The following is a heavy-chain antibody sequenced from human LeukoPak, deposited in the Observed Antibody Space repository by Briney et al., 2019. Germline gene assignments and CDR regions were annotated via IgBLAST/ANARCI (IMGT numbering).Heavy chain of an antibody. Sequence: PGGSLRLSCAASGFTFSAYGMHWVRQAPGKGLEWVLIISFDGSKRYYADSVKGRFTISRDNSKNTLYLQMNSLRPEDTAVYFCAKSIGAVGDYWGQGTLVTVSS. CDR3: AKSIGAVGDY. J-gene: IGHJ4*02. D-gene: IGHD6-6*01. CDR1: GFTFSAYG. V-gene: IGHV3-30*18. CDR2: ISFDGSKR.